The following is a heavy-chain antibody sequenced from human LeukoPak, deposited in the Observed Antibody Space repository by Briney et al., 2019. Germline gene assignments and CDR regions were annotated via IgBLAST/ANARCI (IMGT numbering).Heavy chain of an antibody. CDR3: AINGGGDSGYGNFDY. D-gene: IGHD5-12*01. V-gene: IGHV3-7*03. J-gene: IGHJ4*02. CDR1: GFTFSSYW. CDR2: IKQDGSEK. Sequence: GGSLRLSCAASGFTFSSYWMSWVRQAPGKGLEWVANIKQDGSEKYYVDSVKGRFTISRDNAKNSLYLQMNSLRAEDTALYYCAINGGGDSGYGNFDYWGQGTLVTVSS.